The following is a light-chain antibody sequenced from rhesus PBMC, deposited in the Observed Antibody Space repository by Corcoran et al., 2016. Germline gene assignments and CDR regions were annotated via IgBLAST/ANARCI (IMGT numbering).Light chain of an antibody. Sequence: EIVMTQSPATLASSPGERATLSCRASQSISTYLAWYQHKPGQAPRLLIYGASIRATGMADRFSGSGSGTDFTLTISSLEPEDVGIYFCLQTSSWPLTFGRGTKVEIK. CDR1: QSISTY. CDR2: GAS. J-gene: IGKJ4*01. CDR3: LQTSSWPLT. V-gene: IGKV3-24*03.